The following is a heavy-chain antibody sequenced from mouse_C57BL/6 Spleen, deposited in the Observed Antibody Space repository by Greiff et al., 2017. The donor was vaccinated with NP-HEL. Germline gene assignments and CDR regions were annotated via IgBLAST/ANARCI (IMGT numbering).Heavy chain of an antibody. CDR2: IYPGSGST. J-gene: IGHJ2*01. Sequence: VQLQESGAELVKPGASVKMSCKASGYTFTSYWITWVKQRPGQGLEWIGDIYPGSGSTNYNEKFKSKATLTVDTSSSTAYMQLSSLTSEDSAVYYCARSWGSFDYWGQGTTLTVSS. CDR3: ARSWGSFDY. CDR1: GYTFTSYW. V-gene: IGHV1-55*01.